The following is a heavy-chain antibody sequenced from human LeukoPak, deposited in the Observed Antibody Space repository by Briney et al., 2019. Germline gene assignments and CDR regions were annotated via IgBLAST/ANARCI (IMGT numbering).Heavy chain of an antibody. Sequence: GGSLRLSCAVSGFTFRTYWMSWVRQAPGKGLEWVSSISSSSSYIYYADSVKGRFTISRDNAKNSLYLQMNSLRAEDTAVYYCARDLRGAFDYWGQGTLVTVSS. CDR2: ISSSSSYI. J-gene: IGHJ4*02. V-gene: IGHV3-21*01. CDR1: GFTFRTYW. CDR3: ARDLRGAFDY. D-gene: IGHD4-17*01.